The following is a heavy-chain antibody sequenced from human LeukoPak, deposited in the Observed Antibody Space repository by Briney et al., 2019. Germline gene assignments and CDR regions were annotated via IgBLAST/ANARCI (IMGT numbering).Heavy chain of an antibody. Sequence: SETLSLTCTVSGYSISSGYYWGWIRQPPGKGLEWIGEINHSGSTNYNPSLKSRVTVSVDTSKNQFSLKLSSVTAADTAVYYCARRRDYYGSGSYYKGYYYYYMDVWGKGTTVTISS. D-gene: IGHD3-10*01. CDR1: GYSISSGYY. CDR3: ARRRDYYGSGSYYKGYYYYYMDV. V-gene: IGHV4-38-2*02. J-gene: IGHJ6*03. CDR2: INHSGST.